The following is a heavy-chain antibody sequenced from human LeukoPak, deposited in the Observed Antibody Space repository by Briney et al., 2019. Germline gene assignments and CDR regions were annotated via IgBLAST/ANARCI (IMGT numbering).Heavy chain of an antibody. J-gene: IGHJ6*02. D-gene: IGHD1-1*01. CDR2: ISSGSSYI. V-gene: IGHV3-21*06. Sequence: RGFLRLSCAASGFTFKKYGMNWGRQAQGKGLEWVSSISSGSSYIDYADSLQGRFTISRDNAKSSLYLQMNSLRGEDTAVYYCARSKGGAQREYGMDVWGQGTTVTVSS. CDR1: GFTFKKYG. CDR3: ARSKGGAQREYGMDV.